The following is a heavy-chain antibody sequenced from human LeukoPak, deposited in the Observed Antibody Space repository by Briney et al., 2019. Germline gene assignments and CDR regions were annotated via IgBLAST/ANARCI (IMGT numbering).Heavy chain of an antibody. D-gene: IGHD3-3*01. J-gene: IGHJ6*02. Sequence: PGRSLRLSCAASGFTFSSYAMHWVRQAPGKGPEWVAVISYDGSNKYYADSVKGRFTISRDNSKNTLYLQMNSLRAEDTAVYYCARNDVLRFLEWLRRQNYYYYGMDVWGQGTTVTVSS. CDR1: GFTFSSYA. V-gene: IGHV3-30-3*01. CDR3: ARNDVLRFLEWLRRQNYYYYGMDV. CDR2: ISYDGSNK.